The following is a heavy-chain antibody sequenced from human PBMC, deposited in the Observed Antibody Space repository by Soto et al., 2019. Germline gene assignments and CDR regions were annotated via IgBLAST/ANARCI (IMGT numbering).Heavy chain of an antibody. V-gene: IGHV4-59*01. CDR1: GGSISGYY. Sequence: SETLSLTCTVSGGSISGYYWSWIRQPPGKGLEWIGYIYYTGSTYYNPSLKSRVTISLDTSRNQFSLKLTSVTAADTAVYYCARVVGTNYFDPWGQGTLVTVSS. CDR3: ARVVGTNYFDP. J-gene: IGHJ5*02. D-gene: IGHD2-21*02. CDR2: IYYTGST.